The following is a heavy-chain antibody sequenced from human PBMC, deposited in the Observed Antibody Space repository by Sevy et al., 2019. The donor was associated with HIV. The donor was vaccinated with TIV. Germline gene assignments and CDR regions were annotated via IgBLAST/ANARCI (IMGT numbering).Heavy chain of an antibody. Sequence: GGSLRLSCAASGFTFSSYWMSWVRQAPGKGLEWVANIKQDGSEKYYVDSVKGRFTISRDNAKNSLYLQMNSLRAEDTAVYYWARVWHIVVVTANNDAFDIWGQGTMVTVSS. V-gene: IGHV3-7*01. D-gene: IGHD2-21*02. CDR3: ARVWHIVVVTANNDAFDI. CDR2: IKQDGSEK. J-gene: IGHJ3*02. CDR1: GFTFSSYW.